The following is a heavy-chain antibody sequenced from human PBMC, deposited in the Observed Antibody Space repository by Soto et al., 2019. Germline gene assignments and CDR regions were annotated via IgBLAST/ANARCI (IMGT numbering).Heavy chain of an antibody. CDR3: ASLQAEDGDTDLPFDS. CDR1: GYRFASYG. V-gene: IGHV5-10-1*01. CDR2: IDPSDSYT. J-gene: IGHJ4*02. D-gene: IGHD6-13*01. Sequence: PGESLKISCNGSGYRFASYGSIWVRQMPGKGLEWMGRIDPSDSYTNYSPSFQGHVTISADKSISTAYRQWSSLKASDTAMYYCASLQAEDGDTDLPFDSGGQGTRSTVSS.